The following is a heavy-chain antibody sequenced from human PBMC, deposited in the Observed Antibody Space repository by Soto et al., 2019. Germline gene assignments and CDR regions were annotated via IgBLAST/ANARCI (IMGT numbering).Heavy chain of an antibody. CDR1: GFTFSSYW. CDR3: ARERGKAAAVHCDY. Sequence: EVQLVESGGGLVQPGGSLRLSFAASGFTFSSYWMHWVRQAPGKGLVWVSRINSDGSSTSYADSVKGRFPISRANAKNTLYLQMNSLRAEDTAVYYCARERGKAAAVHCDYWGQGTLVTVSS. D-gene: IGHD6-13*01. CDR2: INSDGSST. V-gene: IGHV3-74*01. J-gene: IGHJ4*02.